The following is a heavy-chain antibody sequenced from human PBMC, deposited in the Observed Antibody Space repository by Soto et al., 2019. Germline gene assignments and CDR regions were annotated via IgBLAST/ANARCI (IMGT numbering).Heavy chain of an antibody. CDR2: TYYRSKWYN. Sequence: PSQTLSLTCAISGDSVSSNSAAWNWIRQSPSRGLEWLGRTYYRSKWYNDYAVSVKSRITINPDTSKNQFSLQLNSVTPEDTAVYYCARGNAWFGELLEAFDIWGQGTIVTVSS. V-gene: IGHV6-1*01. CDR3: ARGNAWFGELLEAFDI. D-gene: IGHD3-10*01. CDR1: GDSVSSNSAA. J-gene: IGHJ3*02.